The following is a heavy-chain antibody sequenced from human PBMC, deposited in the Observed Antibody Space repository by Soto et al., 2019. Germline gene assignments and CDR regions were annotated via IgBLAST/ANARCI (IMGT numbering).Heavy chain of an antibody. V-gene: IGHV4-34*01. CDR3: ARGYYSSSWYGRYFDL. Sequence: QVQLQQWGAGLLKPSETLSLTCAVYGGSFSGYYWSWIRQPPGKGLEWIGEINHSGSTNYHPSLKSRVTISVDPSKKQFSLKLSSVTAADTAVYYCARGYYSSSWYGRYFDLWCRGTLVTVSS. CDR1: GGSFSGYY. D-gene: IGHD6-13*01. CDR2: INHSGST. J-gene: IGHJ2*01.